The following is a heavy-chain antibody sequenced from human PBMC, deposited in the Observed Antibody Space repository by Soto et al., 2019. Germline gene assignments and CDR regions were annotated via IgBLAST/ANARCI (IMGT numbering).Heavy chain of an antibody. V-gene: IGHV3-66*01. CDR3: ATRYCSGGSCTYVSDY. Sequence: GGSLRLSCAASGFTVSSNYMSWVRQAPGKGLEWVSVIYSGGSTYYADSVKGRFTISRDNSKNTLYLQMNSLRAEDTAVYYCATRYCSGGSCTYVSDYWGQGTLVTVSS. J-gene: IGHJ4*02. CDR1: GFTVSSNY. D-gene: IGHD2-15*01. CDR2: IYSGGST.